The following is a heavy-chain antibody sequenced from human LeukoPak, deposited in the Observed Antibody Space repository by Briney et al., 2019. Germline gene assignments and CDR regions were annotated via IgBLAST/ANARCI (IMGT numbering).Heavy chain of an antibody. V-gene: IGHV3-11*01. D-gene: IGHD3-10*01. CDR3: ARESFGELFTFFDY. CDR2: ISSSGSTI. Sequence: GGSLRLSCAASGFTFSDYYMSWVRQAPGKGLEWVSYISSSGSTIYYADSVKGRFTISRDNAKNSLYLQMNSLRAEDTAVYYCARESFGELFTFFDYWGQGTLVTVSS. J-gene: IGHJ4*02. CDR1: GFTFSDYY.